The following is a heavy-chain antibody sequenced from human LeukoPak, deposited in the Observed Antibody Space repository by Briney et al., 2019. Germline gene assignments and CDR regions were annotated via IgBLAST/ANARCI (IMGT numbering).Heavy chain of an antibody. Sequence: SETLSLTCAVYGGSFSGYYWSWIRQPPGKGLEWIGEINHSGSTNYNPSLKSRVTTSVDTSKNQFSLKLSSVTAADTAMYFCARHKGPHIVRGVLRNNWFDYWGQGILVTVSS. V-gene: IGHV4-34*01. J-gene: IGHJ5*01. CDR1: GGSFSGYY. CDR3: ARHKGPHIVRGVLRNNWFDY. CDR2: INHSGST. D-gene: IGHD3-10*01.